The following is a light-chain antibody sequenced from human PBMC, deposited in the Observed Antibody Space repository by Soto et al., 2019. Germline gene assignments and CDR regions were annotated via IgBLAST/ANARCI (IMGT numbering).Light chain of an antibody. Sequence: EIVMTQSPATLSVSPGERATLSCRASQSVSSNLAWYQQKPGQAPRLLIYGASTRATGIPSRFSGSGSGTESTLTISSLQSADFAIYFCQQYDDWPWTFGQGTKV. J-gene: IGKJ1*01. CDR2: GAS. CDR3: QQYDDWPWT. V-gene: IGKV3-15*01. CDR1: QSVSSN.